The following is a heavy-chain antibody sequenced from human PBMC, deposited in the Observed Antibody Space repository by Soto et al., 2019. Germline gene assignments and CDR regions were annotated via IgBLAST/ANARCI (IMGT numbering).Heavy chain of an antibody. Sequence: SEALSVTCSVCGAAIGTSSDFWGLIRQAPGKGLEWIGNVYQSGTTRLNPSLKSRVSIFVDRSKNQFSLELNSATAADRAVYYFSRQPETTSYIDSWAQGILLTVSS. CDR2: VYQSGTT. D-gene: IGHD2-2*02. J-gene: IGHJ5*01. CDR1: GAAIGTSSDF. CDR3: SRQPETTSYIDS. V-gene: IGHV4-39*01.